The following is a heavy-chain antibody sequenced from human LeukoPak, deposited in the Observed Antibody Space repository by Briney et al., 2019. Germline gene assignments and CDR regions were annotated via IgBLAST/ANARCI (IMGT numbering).Heavy chain of an antibody. J-gene: IGHJ4*02. CDR3: AKDLEKTRGYYFDY. CDR2: ISWNSGSI. V-gene: IGHV3-9*01. D-gene: IGHD1-1*01. Sequence: GGSLRLSCAASGFTFSSYWMSWVRQAPGKGLEWVSGISWNSGSIGYADSVKGRFTISRDNAKNSLYLQMNSLRVEDTALYYCAKDLEKTRGYYFDYWGQGILVTVSS. CDR1: GFTFSSYW.